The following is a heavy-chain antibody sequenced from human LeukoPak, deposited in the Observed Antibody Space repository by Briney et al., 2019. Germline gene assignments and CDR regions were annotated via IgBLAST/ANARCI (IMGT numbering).Heavy chain of an antibody. Sequence: PLETLSLTCAVSGYSISSGYYWGWIRQPPGKGLEWIGSIYHSGSTYYNPSLKSRVTISVDTSKNQFSLKLSSVTAADTAVYYCARLLPDSSSCFDYWGQGTLVTVSS. V-gene: IGHV4-38-2*01. D-gene: IGHD6-6*01. CDR2: IYHSGST. CDR3: ARLLPDSSSCFDY. J-gene: IGHJ4*02. CDR1: GYSISSGYY.